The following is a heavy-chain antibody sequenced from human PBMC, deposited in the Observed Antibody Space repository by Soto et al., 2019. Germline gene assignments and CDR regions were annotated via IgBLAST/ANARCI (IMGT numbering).Heavy chain of an antibody. CDR2: IWYDGGNN. V-gene: IGHV3-33*08. Sequence: GGSLRLSCAASGFSLDAYAMHWVRQAPGKGHEWVADIWYDGGNNCYADSVKGRFTISRDNSKNTLYLQMNSLRAEDTAVYYCARDGQWLPRDGLRSSYYFDYWGQGTLVTVSS. D-gene: IGHD6-19*01. CDR1: GFSLDAYA. CDR3: ARDGQWLPRDGLRSSYYFDY. J-gene: IGHJ4*02.